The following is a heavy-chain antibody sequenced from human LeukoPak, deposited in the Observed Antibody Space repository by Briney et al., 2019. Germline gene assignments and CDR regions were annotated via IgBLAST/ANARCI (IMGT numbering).Heavy chain of an antibody. Sequence: GASVKVSCKASGYTFTSYGISWVRQAPGQGLEWMGWISAYNGSTNYAQKLQGRVTMTTDTSTSTAYMELRSLRSDDTAVYYCARAPTYYYDSSGYSGDAFDIWGQGTMVTVSS. J-gene: IGHJ3*02. CDR3: ARAPTYYYDSSGYSGDAFDI. V-gene: IGHV1-18*01. CDR2: ISAYNGST. CDR1: GYTFTSYG. D-gene: IGHD3-22*01.